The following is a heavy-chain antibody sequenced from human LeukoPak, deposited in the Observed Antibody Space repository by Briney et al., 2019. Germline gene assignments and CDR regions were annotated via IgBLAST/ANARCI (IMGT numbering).Heavy chain of an antibody. J-gene: IGHJ6*03. CDR3: ARGWAVAGTSYYYYYMDV. D-gene: IGHD6-19*01. V-gene: IGHV3-48*04. CDR2: ISSSGSTI. CDR1: GFTFSSYS. Sequence: GGSLRLFCAASGFTFSSYSMKWVRQAPGKGLEWVSYISSSGSTIYYAASVKGRFTISRDNAKNSLYLQMNSLRAEDTAVYYCARGWAVAGTSYYYYYMDVWGKGTTVTISS.